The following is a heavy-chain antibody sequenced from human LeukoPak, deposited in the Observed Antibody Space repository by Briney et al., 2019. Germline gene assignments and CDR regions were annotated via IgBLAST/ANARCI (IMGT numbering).Heavy chain of an antibody. J-gene: IGHJ4*02. CDR2: IRYDGSNK. CDR1: GFTFSSYG. Sequence: GGSLRLSCAASGFTFSSYGMHWVRQAPGKGLEWVAFIRYDGSNKYYADSVKGRFTISRDNSKNTLYLQMNTLRADDTAVYYCAKGVKYIVMVTAQHYFDYWGQGTLVTVSS. D-gene: IGHD2-21*02. V-gene: IGHV3-30*02. CDR3: AKGVKYIVMVTAQHYFDY.